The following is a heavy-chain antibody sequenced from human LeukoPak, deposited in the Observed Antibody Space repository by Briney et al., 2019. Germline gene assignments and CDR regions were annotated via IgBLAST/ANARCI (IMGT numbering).Heavy chain of an antibody. Sequence: TGGSLRLSCAASGFTFSSSWMSWVRQAPGKGLEWVANIKKDASQIYYVDSVRGRFTISRDNAKNSLYLQMNSLRAEDTAVYYCARGDHYGDYFDYWGQGTLVTVSS. D-gene: IGHD4-17*01. CDR3: ARGDHYGDYFDY. V-gene: IGHV3-7*01. CDR2: IKKDASQI. CDR1: GFTFSSSW. J-gene: IGHJ4*02.